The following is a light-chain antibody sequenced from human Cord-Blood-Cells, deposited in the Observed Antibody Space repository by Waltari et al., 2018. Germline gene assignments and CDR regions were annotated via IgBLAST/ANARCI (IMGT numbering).Light chain of an antibody. V-gene: IGKV3-11*01. J-gene: IGKJ1*01. CDR1: QRVSSY. CDR3: QQRSNWPTWT. CDR2: DAS. Sequence: EIVLTQSPATLSLSPGERATLSCRASQRVSSYLAWYQHKPCQAPRLLIYDASNRATGIPARFSGSGSGTDFTLTISSLGPEDFAVYYCQQRSNWPTWTFGQGTKVEIK.